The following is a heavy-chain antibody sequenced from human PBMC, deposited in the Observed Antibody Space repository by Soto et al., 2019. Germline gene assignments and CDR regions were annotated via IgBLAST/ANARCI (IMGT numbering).Heavy chain of an antibody. CDR3: NRDSEYDFGSGYL. CDR2: IVPVFGTS. Sequence: QERLVQSGAEVRKPGSSVKVSCKVTGGTSTRYAINWVRQAPGQGLEWMGGIVPVFGTSKYAQKFQGRVTITADTSTNTAYMELRSLRSEDTAVYYCNRDSEYDFGSGYLWGQGTLVSVSS. D-gene: IGHD3-3*01. J-gene: IGHJ4*02. CDR1: GGTSTRYA. V-gene: IGHV1-69*06.